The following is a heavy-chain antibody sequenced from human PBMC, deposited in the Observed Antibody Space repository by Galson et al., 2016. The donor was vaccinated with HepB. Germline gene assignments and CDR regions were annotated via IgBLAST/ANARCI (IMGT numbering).Heavy chain of an antibody. CDR2: ISTYSGNT. CDR3: ARDVQYRFDA. V-gene: IGHV1-18*01. J-gene: IGHJ4*02. CDR1: GYTFTTSG. D-gene: IGHD2/OR15-2a*01. Sequence: SVKVSCKVSGYTFTTSGISWVRQAPGQGLEWMGWISTYSGNTKYAQKFQGGLTLTTDSSTTTAYMELRSRRFDDTALHYCARDVQYRFDAWGQGTLVTVSS.